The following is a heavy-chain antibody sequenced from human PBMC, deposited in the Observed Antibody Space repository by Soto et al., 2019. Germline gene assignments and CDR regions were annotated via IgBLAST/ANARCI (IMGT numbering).Heavy chain of an antibody. V-gene: IGHV4-39*01. D-gene: IGHD3-9*01. CDR3: ARQGPPAPSNYDILTGFPNWFDP. CDR1: GGSISSSSYY. Sequence: PSETLSLTCTVSGGSISSSSYYWGWIRQPPGKGLEWIGSIYYSGSTYYNPSLKSRVTISVDTSKNQFSLKLSSVTAADTAVYYCARQGPPAPSNYDILTGFPNWFDPWAREPWSPSP. CDR2: IYYSGST. J-gene: IGHJ5*02.